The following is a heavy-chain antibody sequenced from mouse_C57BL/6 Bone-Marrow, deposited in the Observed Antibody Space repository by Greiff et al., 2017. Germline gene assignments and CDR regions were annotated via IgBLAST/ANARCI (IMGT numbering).Heavy chain of an antibody. CDR1: GYTFTDSY. CDR3: ARGGYYDY. D-gene: IGHD2-3*01. CDR2: IYPGSGNT. Sequence: QVQLQQSGAELVRPGASVKLSCKASGYTFTDSYINWVKQRPGQGLEWIARIYPGSGNTNYNEKFKGKATLTAEKSSRTAYMQLSSLTSEDSAVYFCARGGYYDYWGQGTTLTVSS. J-gene: IGHJ2*01. V-gene: IGHV1-76*01.